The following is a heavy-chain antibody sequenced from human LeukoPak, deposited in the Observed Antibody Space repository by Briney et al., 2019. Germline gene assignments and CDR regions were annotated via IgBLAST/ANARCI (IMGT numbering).Heavy chain of an antibody. J-gene: IGHJ4*02. V-gene: IGHV3-23*01. D-gene: IGHD2/OR15-2a*01. CDR3: ANGGSMAHEKIHN. CDR1: GFTFSTFG. Sequence: PGGSLRLSCDASGFTFSTFGMSWVRQAPGKGLEWVSSISDTGGYTYYADSMKGRFTISRDNSKNTLYLQMNSLRAEDTAVYHCANGGSMAHEKIHNWGQGTLVTVSS. CDR2: ISDTGGYT.